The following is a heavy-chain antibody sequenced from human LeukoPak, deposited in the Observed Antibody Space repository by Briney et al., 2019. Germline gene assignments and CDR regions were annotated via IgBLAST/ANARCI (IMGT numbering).Heavy chain of an antibody. CDR2: ITGSGGNT. CDR3: AKNSPNICTSTSCGWFDP. CDR1: GFSNYA. D-gene: IGHD2-2*01. J-gene: IGHJ5*02. V-gene: IGHV3-23*01. Sequence: PGASLRLSCVASGFSNYAMSWVRQAPGKGLEWVSAITGSGGNTYYADSVKGRFTISRDNSKNTVFLQMNSLRAEDTAVYYCAKNSPNICTSTSCGWFDPWGQGTLVTVSS.